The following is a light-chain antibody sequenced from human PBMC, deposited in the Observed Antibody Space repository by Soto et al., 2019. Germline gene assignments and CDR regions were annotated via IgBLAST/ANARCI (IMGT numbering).Light chain of an antibody. Sequence: EVVMTQSPANLSVSPGVGATLSCWASQPVSDKLAWYQQKPGQAPRLLIYGASLRATGIPDRFSGSGSGTDFTLTITSLQAEDVAVYYCQQYYSSPPTFGQGTKVDIK. J-gene: IGKJ1*01. CDR1: QPVSDK. V-gene: IGKV3D-15*01. CDR3: QQYYSSPPT. CDR2: GAS.